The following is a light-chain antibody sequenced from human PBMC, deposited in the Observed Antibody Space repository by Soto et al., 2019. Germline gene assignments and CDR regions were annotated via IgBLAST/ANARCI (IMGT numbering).Light chain of an antibody. CDR1: RSDVGGYNY. J-gene: IGLJ1*01. CDR2: EVN. Sequence: VNPPSSARGVGEQSVVSSCPGTRSDVGGYNYVSWYQQHPGKAPKLMIYEVNKRPSGVPDRFSGSKSGNTASLTVSGLQAEDEADYYCSSYAGSSNVFGTGTKVTVL. V-gene: IGLV2-8*01. CDR3: SSYAGSSNV.